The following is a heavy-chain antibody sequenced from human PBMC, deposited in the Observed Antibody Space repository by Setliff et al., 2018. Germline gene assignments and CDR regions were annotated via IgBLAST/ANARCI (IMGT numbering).Heavy chain of an antibody. CDR2: ISVYNGKT. J-gene: IGHJ4*02. D-gene: IGHD2-8*02. V-gene: IGHV1-18*01. CDR1: GYTFTSYG. Sequence: ASVKVSCKASGYTFTSYGFSWVRQAPGQGLEWMGWISVYNGKTKYAQKFQGRVTMTTDTSTRTAYMEVTSLRSDDTALYYCTVYNTGSSKDHYWGQGTLVTVSS. CDR3: TVYNTGSSKDHY.